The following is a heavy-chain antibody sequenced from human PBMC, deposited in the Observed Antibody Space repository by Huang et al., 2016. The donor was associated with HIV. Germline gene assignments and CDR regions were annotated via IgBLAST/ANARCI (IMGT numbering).Heavy chain of an antibody. J-gene: IGHJ2*01. D-gene: IGHD2-15*01. CDR3: ARVARGPNWYFDL. CDR2: MFYSGST. CDR1: GGSISSHH. Sequence: QVLVQESGPGLAKPSETLSLTCTVSGGSISSHHWSWIRQAPGKGLEWIGTMFYSGSTKTNPSHKSRVTISVDTSKNQISLRLASVTAADSAVYFCARVARGPNWYFDLWGRGTLVTVSS. V-gene: IGHV4-59*11.